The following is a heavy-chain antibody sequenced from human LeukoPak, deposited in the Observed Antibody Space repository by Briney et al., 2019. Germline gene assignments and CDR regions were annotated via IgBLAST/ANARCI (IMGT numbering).Heavy chain of an antibody. CDR2: ISGSGGST. Sequence: PGGSLRLSCAASGFTFSSYAMSWVRQAPGKGLEWVSAISGSGGSTYYADSVKGRFTISRDNSKNTLYLQMNSLRAEDTAVYYCAKVYRGPSGSYRESAFDIWGQGTMVTVSS. CDR1: GFTFSSYA. CDR3: AKVYRGPSGSYRESAFDI. J-gene: IGHJ3*02. D-gene: IGHD1-26*01. V-gene: IGHV3-23*01.